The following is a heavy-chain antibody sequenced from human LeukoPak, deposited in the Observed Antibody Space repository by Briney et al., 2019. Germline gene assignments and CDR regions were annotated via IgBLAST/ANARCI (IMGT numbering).Heavy chain of an antibody. J-gene: IGHJ4*02. CDR1: GFTFSDYS. CDR2: ITSNGNT. Sequence: PGGSLRLSCAASGFTFSDYSMNWVRQAPGKGLEWVSSITSNGNTYYADSVKGRFTISRDNTKNSLFLQMNSLRAEDTAVYHCARDPGRGDYWGQGTLVTVSS. CDR3: ARDPGRGDY. V-gene: IGHV3-69-1*01.